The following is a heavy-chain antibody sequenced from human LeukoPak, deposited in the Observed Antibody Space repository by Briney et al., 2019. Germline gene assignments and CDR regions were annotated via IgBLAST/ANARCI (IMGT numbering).Heavy chain of an antibody. D-gene: IGHD6-19*01. CDR1: GYTFTSYY. CDR2: INPSGGST. Sequence: AASVKVSCKASGYTFTSYYMHWVRQAPGQGLEWMGIINPSGGSTSYAQKFQGRVTMTRDTSTSTVYMELSSLRSEDTAVYYCARVNSSGRPYNWFDPWGQGTLVTVSS. V-gene: IGHV1-46*01. CDR3: ARVNSSGRPYNWFDP. J-gene: IGHJ5*02.